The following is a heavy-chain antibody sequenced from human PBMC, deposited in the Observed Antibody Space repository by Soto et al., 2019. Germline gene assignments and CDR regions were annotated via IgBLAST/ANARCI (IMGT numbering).Heavy chain of an antibody. J-gene: IGHJ4*02. Sequence: GGSLRLSCGASGFTFSNYYMSWIRQAPGKGLEWVSYISSTGRTIYYADSVKGRFTVSRDNAQNSLSLKLNSLRVEDTAAYYCARSYSSGWEFDYWGQGTQVTVSS. CDR3: ARSYSSGWEFDY. D-gene: IGHD6-19*01. V-gene: IGHV3-11*01. CDR2: ISSTGRTI. CDR1: GFTFSNYY.